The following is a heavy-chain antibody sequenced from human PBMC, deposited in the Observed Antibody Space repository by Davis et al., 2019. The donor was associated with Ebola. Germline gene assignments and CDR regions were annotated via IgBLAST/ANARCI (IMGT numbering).Heavy chain of an antibody. V-gene: IGHV1-69*10. Sequence: SVKVSCKASGGTFTSYAISWVRQVPGQGLEWMGGIIPMFGILNYAQKFQDRVTITADKSTYTSDMELSSLRSDDTAVYYCARDKGYQLLSFWGQGTTVTVSS. D-gene: IGHD2-2*01. CDR1: GGTFTSYA. CDR2: IIPMFGIL. J-gene: IGHJ6*02. CDR3: ARDKGYQLLSF.